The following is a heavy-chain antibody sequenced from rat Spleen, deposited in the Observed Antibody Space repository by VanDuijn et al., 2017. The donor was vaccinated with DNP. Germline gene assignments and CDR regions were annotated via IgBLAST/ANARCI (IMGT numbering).Heavy chain of an antibody. Sequence: EVQLVESGGGLVQPGRSLKLSCAASGFTFSDYYMAWVRQAPTKGLEWVAYISYDGGSTYYGDSVKGRFTISRDNAKSTLYLQMDSLRSEDTATYYCARHEVYYGLGAYWGQGTLVTVSS. D-gene: IGHD1-6*01. CDR3: ARHEVYYGLGAY. J-gene: IGHJ3*01. V-gene: IGHV5-7*01. CDR1: GFTFSDYY. CDR2: ISYDGGST.